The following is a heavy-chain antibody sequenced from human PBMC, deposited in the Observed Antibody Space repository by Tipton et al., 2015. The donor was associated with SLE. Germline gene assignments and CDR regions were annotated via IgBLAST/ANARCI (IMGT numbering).Heavy chain of an antibody. D-gene: IGHD7-27*01. CDR2: IYYSGST. CDR3: ARELGMVAFDI. CDR1: GGSISSYY. V-gene: IGHV4-59*01. J-gene: IGHJ3*02. Sequence: LRLSCTVSGGSISSYYWSWIRQPPGKGLEWIGYIYYSGSTNYNPSLKSRVTISVDTSKNQFPLKLSSVTAADTAVYYCARELGMVAFDIWGQGTMVTVSS.